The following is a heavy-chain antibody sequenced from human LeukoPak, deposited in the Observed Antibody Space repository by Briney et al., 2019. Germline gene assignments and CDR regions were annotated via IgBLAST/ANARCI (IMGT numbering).Heavy chain of an antibody. J-gene: IGHJ4*02. V-gene: IGHV4-4*02. CDR2: IYHSGST. CDR3: ARGSPLMAGIYSFDY. Sequence: SETLSLTCAVSGGSVSSSDCWNWVRQPPGKGLEWIGEIYHSGSTNYNPSLKSRVTISVDKSKNQFSLKLSSVTAADTAVYYCARGSPLMAGIYSFDYWGQGRLVTVSS. D-gene: IGHD6-19*01. CDR1: GGSVSSSDC.